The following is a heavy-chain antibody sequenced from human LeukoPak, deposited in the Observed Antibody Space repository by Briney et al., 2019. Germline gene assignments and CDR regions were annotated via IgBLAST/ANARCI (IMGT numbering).Heavy chain of an antibody. Sequence: SVKVSCKSSGGTFSSYAIIWVRQAPGQGLEWMGGIIPIFGTANYAQKFQGRVTITADESTSTAYMELSSLRSEDTAVYYCARDLSVSGRYFDWNDAFDIWGQGTMVTVSS. CDR2: IIPIFGTA. D-gene: IGHD3-9*01. V-gene: IGHV1-69*13. CDR1: GGTFSSYA. J-gene: IGHJ3*02. CDR3: ARDLSVSGRYFDWNDAFDI.